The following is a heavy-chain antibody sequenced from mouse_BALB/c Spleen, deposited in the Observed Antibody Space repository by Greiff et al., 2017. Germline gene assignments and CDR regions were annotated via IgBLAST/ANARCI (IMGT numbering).Heavy chain of an antibody. V-gene: IGHV1S81*02. Sequence: VQLQQSGAELVKPGASVKLSCKASGYTFTSYYMYWVKQRPGQGLEWIGEINPSNGGTNFNEKFKSKATLTVDKSSSTAYMQLSSLTSEDSAVYYCTRSRGNSAWFAYWGQGTLVTVSA. CDR2: INPSNGGT. CDR1: GYTFTSYY. D-gene: IGHD2-1*01. CDR3: TRSRGNSAWFAY. J-gene: IGHJ3*01.